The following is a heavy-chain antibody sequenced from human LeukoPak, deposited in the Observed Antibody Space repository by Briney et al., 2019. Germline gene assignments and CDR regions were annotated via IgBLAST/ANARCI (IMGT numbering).Heavy chain of an antibody. CDR1: GFTFSSYG. CDR2: ISYDGSNK. J-gene: IGHJ6*04. V-gene: IGHV3-30*18. Sequence: GRSLRLSCAASGFTFSSYGMHWVRQAPGKGLEWVAVISYDGSNKYYADSVKGRFTISRDNSKNTLYLQINSLRAEDTAVYYCAKGILPYYYYGMDVWGKGTTVTVSS. D-gene: IGHD1-26*01. CDR3: AKGILPYYYYGMDV.